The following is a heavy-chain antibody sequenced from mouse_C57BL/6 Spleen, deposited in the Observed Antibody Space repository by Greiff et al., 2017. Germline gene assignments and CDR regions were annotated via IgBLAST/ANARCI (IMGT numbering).Heavy chain of an antibody. CDR2: INPNNGGT. CDR3: ARSLLNHYYAMDY. Sequence: VQLQQSGPELVKPGASVKMSCKASGYTFTDYNMHWVKQSHGKSLEWIGYINPNNGGTSYNQKFKGKATLTVNKSSSTAYMELRSLTSEDSAVYYCARSLLNHYYAMDYWGQGTSVTVSS. CDR1: GYTFTDYN. J-gene: IGHJ4*01. V-gene: IGHV1-22*01. D-gene: IGHD2-1*01.